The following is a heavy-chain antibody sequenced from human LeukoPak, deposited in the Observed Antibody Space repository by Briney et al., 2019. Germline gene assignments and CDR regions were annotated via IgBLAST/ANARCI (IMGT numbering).Heavy chain of an antibody. Sequence: GGSLRLSCAATGYTFSSYWMGWVRQAPGKGLEWVANINQDGSTKHYVDSVKGRFTVSRDSAKNSVSLQMNSLRAEDTALYCCARGNGGSLDNWGQGTLVTVSS. CDR1: GYTFSSYW. CDR2: INQDGSTK. J-gene: IGHJ4*02. D-gene: IGHD1-26*01. CDR3: ARGNGGSLDN. V-gene: IGHV3-7*01.